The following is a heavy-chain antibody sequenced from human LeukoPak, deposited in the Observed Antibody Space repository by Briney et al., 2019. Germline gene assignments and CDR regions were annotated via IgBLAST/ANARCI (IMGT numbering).Heavy chain of an antibody. Sequence: WGSLRLSCAASGFIFSSYGMSWVRQVPGQGLECVSAISGSVRSTYYSDSVKGRFTISKDTSKNTLHLQMNSLRAEDTAIYYCAKDQLNRFCSGGSCSFTHDSWGQGTLVTVSS. CDR3: AKDQLNRFCSGGSCSFTHDS. D-gene: IGHD2-15*01. J-gene: IGHJ4*02. CDR2: ISGSVRST. V-gene: IGHV3-23*01. CDR1: GFIFSSYG.